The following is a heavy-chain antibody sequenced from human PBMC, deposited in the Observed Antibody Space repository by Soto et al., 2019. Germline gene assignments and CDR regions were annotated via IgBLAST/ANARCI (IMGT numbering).Heavy chain of an antibody. CDR2: IIPLFGTT. V-gene: IGHV1-69*13. D-gene: IGHD3-22*01. CDR1: GGTYRCYG. Sequence: GASVKVSCKASGGTYRCYGINWVRQAPGQGLEWMGGIIPLFGTTNYAQKFQGRVPITADESTSTGYMEMSSLRSKDMAVYSCARRVPYYYNRSGSPFDYWGQGTLVTVSS. J-gene: IGHJ4*02. CDR3: ARRVPYYYNRSGSPFDY.